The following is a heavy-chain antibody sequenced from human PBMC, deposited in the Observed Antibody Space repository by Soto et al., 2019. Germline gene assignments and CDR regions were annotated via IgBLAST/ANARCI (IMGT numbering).Heavy chain of an antibody. J-gene: IGHJ4*02. CDR1: GFTFSSYG. Sequence: GGSLRLSCAASGFTFSSYGMHWVRQAPGKGLGWVAVIWYDGSNKYYADSVKGRFTISRDNSKNTLYLQMNSLRAEDTAVYYCARDIQRYDILTGYHSAFDYWGQGTLVTVSS. D-gene: IGHD3-9*01. CDR3: ARDIQRYDILTGYHSAFDY. V-gene: IGHV3-33*01. CDR2: IWYDGSNK.